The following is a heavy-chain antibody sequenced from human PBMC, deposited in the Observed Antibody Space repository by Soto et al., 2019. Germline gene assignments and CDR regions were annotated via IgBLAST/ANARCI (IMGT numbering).Heavy chain of an antibody. CDR1: GFTVSSNY. CDR2: IYSGGST. D-gene: IGHD2-15*01. CDR3: AREEGHCSGGSCYYDY. Sequence: EVQLVESGGGLVQPGGSLRLSCAASGFTVSSNYMSWVRQAPGKGLEWVSVIYSGGSTYYADSVKGRFTISRDNYKNTLYLQMNSLRAEDTAVYYCAREEGHCSGGSCYYDYWGQGTLVTVSS. V-gene: IGHV3-66*01. J-gene: IGHJ4*02.